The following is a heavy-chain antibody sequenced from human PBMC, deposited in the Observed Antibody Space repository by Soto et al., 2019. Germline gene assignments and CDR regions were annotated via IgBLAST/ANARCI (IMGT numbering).Heavy chain of an antibody. V-gene: IGHV4-59*08. CDR3: ARRVQANSAVVQGNWLDP. CDR2: IYDSGST. J-gene: IGHJ5*02. Sequence: TSETLSLTCTVSGGSISSSYWSWIRQPPGKGLEWIGYIYDSGSTYYNSSLKSRVTMSVDTSKNQFSLKLTSLTAADTAVYYCARRVQANSAVVQGNWLDPWGQGTLVTVSS. D-gene: IGHD5-18*01. CDR1: GGSISSSY.